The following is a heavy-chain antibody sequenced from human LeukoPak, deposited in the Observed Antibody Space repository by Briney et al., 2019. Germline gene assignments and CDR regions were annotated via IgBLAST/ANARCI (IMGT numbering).Heavy chain of an antibody. CDR3: IVVVEPPDSDGFDV. CDR2: INADGSTT. CDR1: GFTFSSYG. V-gene: IGHV3-74*01. Sequence: GRSLRLSCAASGFTFSSYGMHWVRQAPGKGLVWVSLINADGSTTSYADSVKGRFTISRDNARNTLSLEMNSLTIEDTAVYYCIVVVEPPDSDGFDVWGQGTMITVSS. J-gene: IGHJ3*01. D-gene: IGHD1-14*01.